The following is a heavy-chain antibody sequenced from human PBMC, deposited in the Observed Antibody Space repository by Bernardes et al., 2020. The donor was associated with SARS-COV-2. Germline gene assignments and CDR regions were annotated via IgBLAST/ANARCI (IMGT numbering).Heavy chain of an antibody. J-gene: IGHJ5*02. D-gene: IGHD5-12*01. Sequence: SLRLSCAASGFTFSSYGMHWVRQAPGTGLEWVAFISYDGSNKYYPDSVKGRFTISRDNSKNTLYLQMNSLRAEDTAVYYCAKAREDSGYEVNWFDPWGQGTLVTVSS. CDR2: ISYDGSNK. CDR1: GFTFSSYG. CDR3: AKAREDSGYEVNWFDP. V-gene: IGHV3-30*18.